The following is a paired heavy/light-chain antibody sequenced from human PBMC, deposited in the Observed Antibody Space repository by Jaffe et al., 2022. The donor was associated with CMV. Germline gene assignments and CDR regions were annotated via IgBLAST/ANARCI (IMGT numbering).Light chain of an antibody. CDR1: QGISSY. Sequence: DIQLTQSPSFLSASVGDRVTITCRASQGISSYLAWYQQKPGKAPKLLIYAASTLQSGVPSRFSGSGSGTEFTLTLSSLQPEDFAAYYCQQLNTYPTTFGQGTRLEIK. CDR2: AAS. J-gene: IGKJ5*01. CDR3: QQLNTYPTT. V-gene: IGKV1-9*01.
Heavy chain of an antibody. J-gene: IGHJ4*02. CDR2: ISPIFTTP. D-gene: IGHD1-26*01. CDR1: GGTFSSYV. V-gene: IGHV1-69*01. Sequence: QVQLVQSGAEVKKPGSSVKVSCKTSGGTFSSYVISWVRQAPGQGLEWMGGISPIFTTPNYAQKFQDRVTITADESTRAAYMELTSLRSEDTAVYYCARGRGTYSPFDYWGQGTLVTVSS. CDR3: ARGRGTYSPFDY.